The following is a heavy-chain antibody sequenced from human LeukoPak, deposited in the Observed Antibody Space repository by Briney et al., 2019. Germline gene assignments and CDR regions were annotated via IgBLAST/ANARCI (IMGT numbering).Heavy chain of an antibody. J-gene: IGHJ4*02. CDR2: IYYSGST. CDR1: GGSISSGGYY. D-gene: IGHD3-9*01. CDR3: AKDATASPYFHWFDN. V-gene: IGHV4-31*03. Sequence: SETLSLTRTVSGGSISSGGYYWSWIRQHPGKGLEWIGYIYYSGSTYYNPSLKSRVTISVDTSKNQFSLKLSSVTAADTAVYYCAKDATASPYFHWFDNWGQGTQVIVSS.